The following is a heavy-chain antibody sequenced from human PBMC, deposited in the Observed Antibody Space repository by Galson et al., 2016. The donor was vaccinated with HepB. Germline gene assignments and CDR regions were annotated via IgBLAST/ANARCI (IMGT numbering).Heavy chain of an antibody. CDR2: VSDSTGSA. V-gene: IGHV3-23*01. D-gene: IGHD2/OR15-2a*01. Sequence: SLRLSCAASGFTFNTYAMTWVRQAPGKGLEWVSAVSDSTGSAYYADSVKGRFTISRDNSKNTLYLQMNSLRAEDTAVYFCAKGRVVPRILGFDFWGQGTLVTVSS. J-gene: IGHJ4*02. CDR1: GFTFNTYA. CDR3: AKGRVVPRILGFDF.